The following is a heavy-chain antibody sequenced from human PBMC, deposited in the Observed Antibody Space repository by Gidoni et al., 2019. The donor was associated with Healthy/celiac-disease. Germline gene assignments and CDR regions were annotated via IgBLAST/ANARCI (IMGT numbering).Heavy chain of an antibody. CDR1: GGTFSSYA. D-gene: IGHD1-1*01. V-gene: IGHV1-69*04. J-gene: IGHJ6*03. CDR3: ARDRYNWNDSPVRDYYYYMDV. Sequence: QVQLVQSGAEVKKPGSSVKVSCKASGGTFSSYAISWVRQAPGQGLEWMGRIIPILGIANYAQKFQGRVTITADKSTSTAYMELSSLRSEDTAVYYCARDRYNWNDSPVRDYYYYMDVWGKGTTVTVSS. CDR2: IIPILGIA.